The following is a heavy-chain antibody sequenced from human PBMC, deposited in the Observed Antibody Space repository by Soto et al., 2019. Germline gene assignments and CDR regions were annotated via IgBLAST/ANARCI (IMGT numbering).Heavy chain of an antibody. V-gene: IGHV4-39*01. CDR3: ASPKIAFYNWFDP. J-gene: IGHJ5*02. D-gene: IGHD3-3*02. CDR1: GGSIGSSSYY. Sequence: PSETLSLTCTVSGGSIGSSSYYWGWIRPPPGKGLEWIGSIYYSGSTYYNPSLKSRVTISVDTSKNQFSLKLSSVTAADTAVYYCASPKIAFYNWFDPWGQGTLVTSPQ. CDR2: IYYSGST.